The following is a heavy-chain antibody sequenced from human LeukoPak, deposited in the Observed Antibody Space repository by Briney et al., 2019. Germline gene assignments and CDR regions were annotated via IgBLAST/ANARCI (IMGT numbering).Heavy chain of an antibody. CDR3: ARSPDILTGENFDY. CDR1: GYTFTGHY. J-gene: IGHJ4*02. V-gene: IGHV1-2*02. Sequence: ASVKVSCKASGYTFTGHYMHWVRQAPGQGLEWMGWINPNSGDTNYAQKFHDRVTMTRDTSIRTAYMEVSRLRSDDTAVYYCARSPDILTGENFDYWGQGTLVTVSS. CDR2: INPNSGDT. D-gene: IGHD3-9*01.